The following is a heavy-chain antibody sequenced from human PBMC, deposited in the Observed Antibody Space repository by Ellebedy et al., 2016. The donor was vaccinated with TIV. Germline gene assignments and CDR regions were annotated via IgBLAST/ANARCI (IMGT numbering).Heavy chain of an antibody. CDR3: AREGSSGTPVDY. V-gene: IGHV4-38-2*02. CDR2: IYHSGST. J-gene: IGHJ4*02. CDR1: GYSISSGYY. D-gene: IGHD3-22*01. Sequence: MPGGSLRLSCTVSGYSISSGYYWGWIRQPPGKGLEWIGSIYHSGSTYYNPSLKSRVTISVDTSKNQFSLKLSSVTAADTAVYYCAREGSSGTPVDYWGQGTLVTVSS.